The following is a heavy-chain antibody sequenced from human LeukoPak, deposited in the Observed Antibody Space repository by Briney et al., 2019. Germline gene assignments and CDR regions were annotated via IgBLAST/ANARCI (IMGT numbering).Heavy chain of an antibody. J-gene: IGHJ4*02. CDR2: INHSGST. CDR1: GGSISSYY. Sequence: PSETLSLTCTVSGGSISSYYWSWIRQPPGKGLEWIGEINHSGSTNYNPSLKSRVTISVDTSKNQFSLKLSSVTAADTAVYYCARLASDYYDSSGYYYVDYFDYWGQGTLVTVSS. D-gene: IGHD3-22*01. V-gene: IGHV4-34*01. CDR3: ARLASDYYDSSGYYYVDYFDY.